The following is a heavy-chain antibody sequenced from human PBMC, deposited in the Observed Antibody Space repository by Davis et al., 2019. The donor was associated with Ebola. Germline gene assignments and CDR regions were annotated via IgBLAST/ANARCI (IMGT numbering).Heavy chain of an antibody. V-gene: IGHV1-69*04. J-gene: IGHJ5*02. Sequence: AASVKVSCKASGYTFTSYDINWVRQATGQGLEWMGRIIPILGIANYAQKFQGRVTITADKSTSTAYMELSSLRSEDTAVYYCARERVPADPNWFDPWGQGTLVTVSS. CDR1: GYTFTSYD. CDR2: IIPILGIA. CDR3: ARERVPADPNWFDP. D-gene: IGHD2-2*01.